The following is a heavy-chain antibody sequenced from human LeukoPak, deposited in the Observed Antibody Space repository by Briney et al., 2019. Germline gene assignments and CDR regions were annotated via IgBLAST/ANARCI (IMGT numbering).Heavy chain of an antibody. D-gene: IGHD6-13*01. V-gene: IGHV4-59*01. CDR2: IYYSGST. J-gene: IGHJ4*02. CDR1: GDSIRSYY. Sequence: SETLSLTCTVSGDSIRSYYWSWIRQPPGKGLEWIGYIYYSGSTNSNPSLKSRVTISVDTSKNQFSLKLSSVTAADTAVYYCARDVRSVAAASLGYWGQGTLVTVSS. CDR3: ARDVRSVAAASLGY.